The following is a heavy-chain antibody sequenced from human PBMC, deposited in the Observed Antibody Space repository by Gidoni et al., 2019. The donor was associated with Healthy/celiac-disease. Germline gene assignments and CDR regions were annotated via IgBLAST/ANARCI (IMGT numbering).Heavy chain of an antibody. Sequence: QVQLVESGGGVVQPGRYLRLSCAASGFTFSSYAMHWVRQAPGKGLEWVAVISYDGSNKYYADSVKGRFTISRDNSKNTLYLQMNSLRAEDTAVYYCARDYDSSGWFDYWGQGTLVTVSS. CDR1: GFTFSSYA. CDR2: ISYDGSNK. V-gene: IGHV3-30-3*01. D-gene: IGHD6-19*01. CDR3: ARDYDSSGWFDY. J-gene: IGHJ4*02.